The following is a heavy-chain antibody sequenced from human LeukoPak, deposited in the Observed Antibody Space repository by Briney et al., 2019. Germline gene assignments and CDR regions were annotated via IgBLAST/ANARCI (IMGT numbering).Heavy chain of an antibody. Sequence: GGSLRLSCAASGLTFSRYSMNSVRQAPGKGLEWVSSISISSSYIYYADSVKGRFTMSRDNAKNSLYLQVNSLRAEDTAVYYCARAILSGYPDSWGRGTLVIVFS. V-gene: IGHV3-21*04. J-gene: IGHJ4*02. CDR1: GLTFSRYS. CDR3: ARAILSGYPDS. D-gene: IGHD3-3*01. CDR2: ISISSSYI.